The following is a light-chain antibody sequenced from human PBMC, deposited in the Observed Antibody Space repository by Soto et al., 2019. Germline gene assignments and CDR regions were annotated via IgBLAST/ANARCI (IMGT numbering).Light chain of an antibody. CDR1: QSMSSS. J-gene: IGKJ4*01. CDR3: QHRSGWPLT. Sequence: EIVLTQSPATLSLSAGEKATLSCRASQSMSSSLAWYQQRPGQAPRLLIYDASNRATGIPARFSGSGSGTDFTLSISSLEAEDFAVYYCQHRSGWPLTFGGGTRVEIK. V-gene: IGKV3-11*01. CDR2: DAS.